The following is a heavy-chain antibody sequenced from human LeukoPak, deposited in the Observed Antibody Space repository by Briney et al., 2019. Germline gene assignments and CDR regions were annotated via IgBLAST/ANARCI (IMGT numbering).Heavy chain of an antibody. CDR2: IYTSGST. CDR3: ARARGYCSSTSCYDTTVTTTQDYFDY. CDR1: GGSISSGSYY. J-gene: IGHJ4*02. Sequence: TSETLSLTCTVSGGSISSGSYYWSWIRQPAGMGLEWIGRIYTSGSTNYNPSLKSRVTISVDTSKNQFSLKLSSVTAADTSVYYCARARGYCSSTSCYDTTVTTTQDYFDYWGQGTLVTVSS. D-gene: IGHD2-2*01. V-gene: IGHV4-61*02.